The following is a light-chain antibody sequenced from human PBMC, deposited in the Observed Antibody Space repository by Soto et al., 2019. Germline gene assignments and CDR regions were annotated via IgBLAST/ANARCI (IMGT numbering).Light chain of an antibody. CDR3: PVWDSRSDQPCEV. Sequence: SYELTQPPSVSVAPGKTARITCGGNNIGSKSVHWYQQKPGQAPVLVIYYDSDRPSGIPERFSGSNSGNTATLTISRVEAGDGAGFYRPVWDSRSDQPCEVFGGGTQPPVL. CDR1: NIGSKS. CDR2: YDS. V-gene: IGLV3-21*04. J-gene: IGLJ2*01.